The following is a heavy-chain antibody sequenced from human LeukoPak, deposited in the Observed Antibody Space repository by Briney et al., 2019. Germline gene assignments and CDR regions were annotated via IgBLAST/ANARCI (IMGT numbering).Heavy chain of an antibody. CDR2: IRSKANSYAT. Sequence: PGGSLRLSCAASGFTFSGSAMHWVRPASGKGLEWVGRIRSKANSYATAYAASVKGRFTISRDDSKNTAYLQMNSLKTEDTAVYYCTRPRGYCSGGSCYPWYFDYWGQGTLVTVSS. CDR1: GFTFSGSA. V-gene: IGHV3-73*01. D-gene: IGHD2-15*01. J-gene: IGHJ4*02. CDR3: TRPRGYCSGGSCYPWYFDY.